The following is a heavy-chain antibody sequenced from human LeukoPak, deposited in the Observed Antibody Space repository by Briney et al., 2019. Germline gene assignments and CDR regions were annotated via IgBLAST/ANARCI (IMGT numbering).Heavy chain of an antibody. CDR3: AKDRPDRYYYDSSGYYGLDY. CDR1: GFTFSSYG. J-gene: IGHJ4*02. D-gene: IGHD3-22*01. Sequence: GRSLRLSCAASGFTFSSYGMHWVRQAPGKGLEWVAVIWYDGSNKYYADSVKGRFTISRDNSKSTLYLQMNSLRAEDTAVYYCAKDRPDRYYYDSSGYYGLDYWGQGTLVTVSS. CDR2: IWYDGSNK. V-gene: IGHV3-33*06.